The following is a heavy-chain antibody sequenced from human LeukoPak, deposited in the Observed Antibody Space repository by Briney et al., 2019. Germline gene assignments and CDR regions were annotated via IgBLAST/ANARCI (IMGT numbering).Heavy chain of an antibody. Sequence: GGSLRLSCAASGFTFSNYAMNWVRQAPGEGLEWVSSISDSGGSTYYADSVKGRFTISRDNSKNTLYLQMNSLRAEDTAVYYCAKEGDYDSSGYYLGTNAFDIWGQGTMVTVSS. J-gene: IGHJ3*02. CDR2: ISDSGGST. V-gene: IGHV3-23*01. D-gene: IGHD3-22*01. CDR1: GFTFSNYA. CDR3: AKEGDYDSSGYYLGTNAFDI.